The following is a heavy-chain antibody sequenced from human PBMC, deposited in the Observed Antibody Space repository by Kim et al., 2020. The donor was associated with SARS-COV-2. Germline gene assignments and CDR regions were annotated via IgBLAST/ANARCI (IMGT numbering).Heavy chain of an antibody. CDR1: GGSISSSSYF. CDR3: ARHVSRISGWYRGPGQMDY. CDR2: IYYSGST. Sequence: SETLSLTCTVSGGSISSSSYFWGWIRQPPGKGLEWIGNIYYSGSTYYNPSLKSRVTISVDTSKNQFSLKLSSVTAADTAVYYCARHVSRISGWYRGPGQMDYWGQGTLVTVSS. D-gene: IGHD6-19*01. V-gene: IGHV4-39*01. J-gene: IGHJ4*02.